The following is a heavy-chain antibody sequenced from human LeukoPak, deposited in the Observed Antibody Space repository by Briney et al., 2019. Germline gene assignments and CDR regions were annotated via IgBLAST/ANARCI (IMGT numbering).Heavy chain of an antibody. CDR1: EFTFSSYN. Sequence: GGSLRLSCAASEFTFSSYNMNWVRQAPGKGLEWVSSISSSSTYIYYADSVKGRFTISRDNAKNSLHLQMNSLRAEDTAVYYCARATWPRDGYFDYWGQGTLVTVSS. CDR2: ISSSSTYI. V-gene: IGHV3-21*01. CDR3: ARATWPRDGYFDY. J-gene: IGHJ4*02.